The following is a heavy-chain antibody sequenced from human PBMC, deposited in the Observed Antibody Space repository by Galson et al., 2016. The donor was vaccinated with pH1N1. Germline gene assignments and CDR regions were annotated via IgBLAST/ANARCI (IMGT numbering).Heavy chain of an antibody. CDR1: GYSISSGYY. CDR2: IYHSGST. CDR3: ARGHSSGYNWFDP. V-gene: IGHV4-38-2*01. J-gene: IGHJ5*02. Sequence: SETLSLTCAVSGYSISSGYYWGWIRQPPGKGLEWIGNIYHSGSTYYNPSLKSRVTISVDTSKNQFSLKLGSLTAADTAVYYCARGHSSGYNWFDPWGQGTLVTVSS. D-gene: IGHD3-22*01.